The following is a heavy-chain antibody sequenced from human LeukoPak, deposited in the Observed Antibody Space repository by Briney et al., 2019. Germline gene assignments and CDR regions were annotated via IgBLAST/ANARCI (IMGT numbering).Heavy chain of an antibody. Sequence: SNYWMGWVRQPPGKGLEWIGSIYYSGSTYYNPSLKSRVTISVDTSKNQFSLKLSSVSAADTAVFYCARNWNDFLPNNWFDPWGRGTLVTVSS. CDR3: ARNWNDFLPNNWFDP. V-gene: IGHV4-39*01. J-gene: IGHJ5*02. D-gene: IGHD1-1*01. CDR1: SNY. CDR2: IYYSGST.